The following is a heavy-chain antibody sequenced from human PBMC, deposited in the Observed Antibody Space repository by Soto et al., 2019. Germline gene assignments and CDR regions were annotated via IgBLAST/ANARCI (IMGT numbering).Heavy chain of an antibody. V-gene: IGHV3-21*01. CDR2: MNPDSHYI. D-gene: IGHD2-2*01. J-gene: IGHJ4*02. CDR3: ARNIPGDNSPFEY. CDR1: GFTFSSYS. Sequence: GGSLRLSCAASGFTFSSYSMNWVRQAPGKGLEWVSSMNPDSHYIYYADSVRGRFTISRDNAKNLLYLQMNSLRAEDTAVYYCARNIPGDNSPFEYWGQGTLVTVS.